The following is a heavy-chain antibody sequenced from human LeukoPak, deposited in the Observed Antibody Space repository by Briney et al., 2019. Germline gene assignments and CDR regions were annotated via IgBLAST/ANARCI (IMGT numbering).Heavy chain of an antibody. CDR2: IKQDGILK. V-gene: IGHV3-7*01. CDR3: ARLGGETTRFDL. J-gene: IGHJ5*02. Sequence: PGGSLRLSCAASGFTSRSYWMSWVRQAPGRGLDWVATIKQDGILKHYVDSVKGRFTISRDNAEDSLYLQMDSLRVEDTAIYYCARLGGETTRFDLWGQGALVTVSS. CDR1: GFTSRSYW. D-gene: IGHD3-16*01.